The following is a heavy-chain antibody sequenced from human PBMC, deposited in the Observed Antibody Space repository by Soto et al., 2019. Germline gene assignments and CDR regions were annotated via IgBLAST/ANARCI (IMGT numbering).Heavy chain of an antibody. CDR2: VNAYNGNT. Sequence: VQLVQSGAEVKKPGASVKVSCKASVYTFTSYVISWVRQPSGQGLEWMGWVNAYNGNTNYAQKFQGRVTMTTDTSTSTAYMELRSLRSDDTAVYYCAREAVPGRTGFDYWGQGTLVTVSS. J-gene: IGHJ4*02. D-gene: IGHD6-19*01. CDR3: AREAVPGRTGFDY. CDR1: VYTFTSYV. V-gene: IGHV1-18*01.